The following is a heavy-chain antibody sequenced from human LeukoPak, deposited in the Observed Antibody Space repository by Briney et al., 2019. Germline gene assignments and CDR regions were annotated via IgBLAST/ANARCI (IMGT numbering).Heavy chain of an antibody. V-gene: IGHV1-69*04. CDR2: IIPILGIA. CDR1: GYTFTSYD. Sequence: GASVKVSCKASGYTFTSYDINWVRQAPGQGLEWMGRIIPILGIANYAQKFQGRVAITADKSTSTAYMELSSLRSEDTAVYYCARDSRLHLAYCGGDCSYYFDYWGQGTLVTVSS. J-gene: IGHJ4*02. CDR3: ARDSRLHLAYCGGDCSYYFDY. D-gene: IGHD2-21*02.